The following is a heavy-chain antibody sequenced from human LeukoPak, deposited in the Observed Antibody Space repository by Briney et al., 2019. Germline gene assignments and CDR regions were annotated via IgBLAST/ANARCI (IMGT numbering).Heavy chain of an antibody. CDR1: GFTFSSYG. Sequence: GGSLRLSCAASGFTFSSYGMHWVRQAPGKGLEWVAVISYDGSNKYYADSVKARFTISRDNSKNTLYLQMNSLRAEDTAVYYCAKDLEVRGPTIGWFDPWGQGTLVTVSS. D-gene: IGHD3-10*01. CDR2: ISYDGSNK. V-gene: IGHV3-30*18. J-gene: IGHJ5*02. CDR3: AKDLEVRGPTIGWFDP.